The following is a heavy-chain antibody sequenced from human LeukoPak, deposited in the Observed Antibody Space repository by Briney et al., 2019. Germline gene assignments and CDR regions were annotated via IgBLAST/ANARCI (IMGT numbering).Heavy chain of an antibody. J-gene: IGHJ4*02. Sequence: PSETLSLTCTVSGGSISSSSYYWGWIRQPPGKGLEWIGSIYYSGSTYYNPSLKSRVTISVDTSKNQFSLKLSSVTAADTAVYYCARLSCSSTSCYSELELLYYFDYWGQGTLVTVSS. CDR3: ARLSCSSTSCYSELELLYYFDY. V-gene: IGHV4-39*01. CDR1: GGSISSSSYY. D-gene: IGHD2-2*01. CDR2: IYYSGST.